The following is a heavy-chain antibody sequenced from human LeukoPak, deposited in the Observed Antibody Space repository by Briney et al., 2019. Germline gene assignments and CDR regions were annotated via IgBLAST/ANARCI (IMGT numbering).Heavy chain of an antibody. J-gene: IGHJ4*02. CDR1: GFTFDDYA. V-gene: IGHV3-43D*03. CDR2: ISWDGGST. Sequence: GGSLRLSCAASGFTFDDYAMHWVRQAPGKGLEWVSLISWDGGSTYYADSVKGRFTISRDNSKNSLYLQMNSLRAEDTALYYCAKDKDPEGTYYFDYWGQGTLVTVSS. D-gene: IGHD3-10*01. CDR3: AKDKDPEGTYYFDY.